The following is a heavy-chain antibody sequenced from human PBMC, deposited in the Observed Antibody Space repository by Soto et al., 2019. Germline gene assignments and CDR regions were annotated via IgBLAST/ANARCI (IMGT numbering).Heavy chain of an antibody. J-gene: IGHJ4*02. CDR1: GFTFSSYW. D-gene: IGHD6-13*01. V-gene: IGHV3-74*01. CDR3: ARDPGQAGTWNYFDY. CDR2: INGDGSRT. Sequence: EVQLVESGGGLVQPGGSLRLSCVASGFTFSSYWMYWVRLAPGKVLVCVSRINGDGSRTSYADSVKGRFTISRDNAKNTLYLQMNSLRAEDTAVYYCARDPGQAGTWNYFDYWGQGTLVTVSS.